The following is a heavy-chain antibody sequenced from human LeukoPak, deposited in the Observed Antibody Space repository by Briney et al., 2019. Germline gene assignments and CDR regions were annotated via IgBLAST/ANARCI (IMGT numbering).Heavy chain of an antibody. J-gene: IGHJ4*02. Sequence: SETLSLTCAVYGGSFSAYYWSWIRQSPGKGLGWIGEINHSGTTVYNPSLKSRVTLSVDTSKKQFSLKLNSVTAADTAVYYCAIDYMTGTGNAGGYWGQGTLVTVSS. CDR3: AIDYMTGTGNAGGY. CDR1: GGSFSAYY. V-gene: IGHV4-34*01. D-gene: IGHD3/OR15-3a*01. CDR2: INHSGTT.